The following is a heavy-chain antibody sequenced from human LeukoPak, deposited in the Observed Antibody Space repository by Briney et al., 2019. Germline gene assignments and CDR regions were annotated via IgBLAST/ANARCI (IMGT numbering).Heavy chain of an antibody. CDR1: GGSISSYY. D-gene: IGHD3-3*01. CDR2: IYYSGST. Sequence: SETLSLTCTVSGGSISSYYWSWIRQPPGKGLEWIGYIYYSGSTNYNPSLKSRVTISVDTSKNQFSLKLSSVTAADTAVYYCARQGLYDFWSGYFDYWGQGTLVTVSS. CDR3: ARQGLYDFWSGYFDY. V-gene: IGHV4-59*08. J-gene: IGHJ4*02.